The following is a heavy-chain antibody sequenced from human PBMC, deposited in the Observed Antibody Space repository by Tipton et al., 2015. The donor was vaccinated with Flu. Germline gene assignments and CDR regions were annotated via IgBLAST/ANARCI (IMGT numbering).Heavy chain of an antibody. V-gene: IGHV3-7*01. CDR3: ARDPYSSGWADY. CDR1: GFTFSSFW. CDR2: IKQDGSQK. D-gene: IGHD6-25*01. Sequence: SLRLSCAASGFTFSSFWMNWVRQAPGKGLEWVANIKQDGSQKYYVDSLKGRFTISRDNAKNSLYLQMNSLRAEDTAVYYCARDPYSSGWADYWGQGTLVTVSS. J-gene: IGHJ4*02.